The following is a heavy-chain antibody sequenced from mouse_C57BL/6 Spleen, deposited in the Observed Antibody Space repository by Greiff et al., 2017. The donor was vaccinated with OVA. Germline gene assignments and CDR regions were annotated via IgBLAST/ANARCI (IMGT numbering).Heavy chain of an antibody. CDR1: GYSFTGYY. D-gene: IGHD1-1*01. CDR2: INPSTGGT. Sequence: EVQLQQSGPELVKPGASVKISCKASGYSFTGYYMNWVKQSPEKSLEWIGEINPSTGGTTYNQKLKAKATLTVDKSSSTAYMQLKSLTSEDSAVYYCARGGITTVVDHYYAMDYWGQGTSVTVSS. J-gene: IGHJ4*01. CDR3: ARGGITTVVDHYYAMDY. V-gene: IGHV1-42*01.